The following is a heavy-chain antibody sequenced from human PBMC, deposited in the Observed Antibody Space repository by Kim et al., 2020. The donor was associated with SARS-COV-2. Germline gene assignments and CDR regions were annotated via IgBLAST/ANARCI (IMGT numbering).Heavy chain of an antibody. J-gene: IGHJ5*02. CDR1: GGSISSYY. D-gene: IGHD3-10*01. CDR3: ARQGSRHSITSNWCDP. V-gene: IGHV4-59*08. CDR2: IYYSGST. Sequence: SETLSLTCTVSGGSISSYYWSWIRQPPGKGLEWIGYIYYSGSTNYNPSLKSRVTISVDTSKNQFSPKLSSVTAADTAVYYCARQGSRHSITSNWCDPWGQGTLVTVSS.